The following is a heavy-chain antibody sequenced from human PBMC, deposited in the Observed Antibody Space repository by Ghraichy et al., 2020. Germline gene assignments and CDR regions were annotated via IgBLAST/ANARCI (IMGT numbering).Heavy chain of an antibody. D-gene: IGHD6-13*01. CDR3: STSWYMEGYFDY. J-gene: IGHJ4*02. Sequence: GGSLRLSCAASGFTFSNHGMHWVRQAPGKGLEWVAVISYDGSNQNYVDSVKGRFTISRDNSNNTLYLQMNSLRAEDTAGYYCSTSWYMEGYFDYWGQGTRVTVSS. V-gene: IGHV3-30*03. CDR1: GFTFSNHG. CDR2: ISYDGSNQ.